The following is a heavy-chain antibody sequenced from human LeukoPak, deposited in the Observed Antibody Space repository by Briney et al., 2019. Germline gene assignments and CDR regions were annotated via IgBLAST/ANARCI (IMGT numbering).Heavy chain of an antibody. V-gene: IGHV3-30*04. D-gene: IGHD5-24*01. CDR2: VSSHGNDG. Sequence: SGRSLRLPCEVSQFPFSHFAMHWVRQAPGKGLEWVAVVSSHGNDGYYADSVKGRFTISRDNSKNTLYLQIDSLRVEDTAIYYCTRDAGNFNDFDYWGQGTLVTVSS. J-gene: IGHJ4*02. CDR1: QFPFSHFA. CDR3: TRDAGNFNDFDY.